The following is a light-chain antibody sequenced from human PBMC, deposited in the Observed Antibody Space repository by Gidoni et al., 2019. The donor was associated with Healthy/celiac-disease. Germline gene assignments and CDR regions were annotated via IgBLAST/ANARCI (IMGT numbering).Light chain of an antibody. CDR1: ALPKQY. CDR2: KDS. V-gene: IGLV3-25*03. CDR3: QSADSSGTYVV. J-gene: IGLJ2*01. Sequence: SYELTQPPPVSGSPGQTARITCSGDALPKQYAYWYQQKPGQAPVLVIYKDSERPSGIPERFSGSSSGTTVTLTIRGVQAEDEADYYCQSADSSGTYVVFGGGTKLTVL.